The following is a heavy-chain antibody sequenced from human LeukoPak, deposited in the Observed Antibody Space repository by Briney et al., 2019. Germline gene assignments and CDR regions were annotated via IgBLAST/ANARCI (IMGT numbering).Heavy chain of an antibody. D-gene: IGHD6-13*01. J-gene: IGHJ5*02. CDR1: GFTFSDYY. V-gene: IGHV3-11*01. CDR3: ARVIAAAGRLLDP. Sequence: GGSLRLSCAASGFTFSDYYMSWIRQAPGKGLEWVSYISSSGSTIYYADSVKGRFTISRDNAKNLLYLQMNSLRAEDTAVYYCARVIAAAGRLLDPWGQGTLVTVSS. CDR2: ISSSGSTI.